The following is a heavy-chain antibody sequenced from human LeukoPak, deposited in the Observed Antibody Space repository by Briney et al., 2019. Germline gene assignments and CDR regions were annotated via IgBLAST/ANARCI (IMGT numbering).Heavy chain of an antibody. V-gene: IGHV4-59*08. J-gene: IGHJ4*02. CDR3: ARQTGSGLFILP. Sequence: PSETLSLTCSVSGGSITNYWSWIRQPPGKGLEWIGYSFYSGGTNYNPSLKSRVTISVDTSKNQFSLRLTSVTAADTAVYYCARQTGSGLFILPGGQGTLVTVSS. D-gene: IGHD3/OR15-3a*01. CDR1: GGSITNY. CDR2: SFYSGGT.